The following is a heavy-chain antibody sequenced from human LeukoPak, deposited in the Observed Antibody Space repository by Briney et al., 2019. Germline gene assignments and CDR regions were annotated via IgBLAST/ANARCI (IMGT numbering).Heavy chain of an antibody. CDR3: GAKAVASTWLLDH. V-gene: IGHV1-2*06. CDR1: GYTFTGYY. J-gene: IGHJ4*02. Sequence: ASVKVSCKASGYTFTGYYMHWVRQGPGQGHEWMGRINPNSGGTNYAQKFQGRVTMTRDTSISTAYMELSRLRSAAQAVYYCGAKAVASTWLLDHWGQGTLVTVSS. D-gene: IGHD6-19*01. CDR2: INPNSGGT.